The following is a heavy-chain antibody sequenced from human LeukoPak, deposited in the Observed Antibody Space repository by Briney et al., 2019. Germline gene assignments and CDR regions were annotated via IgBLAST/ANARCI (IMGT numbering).Heavy chain of an antibody. CDR2: INHSGST. D-gene: IGHD5-12*01. V-gene: IGHV4-34*01. CDR3: ARGDGYNLNFDY. CDR1: GGSFSGYY. Sequence: KPSETLSLTCAVYGGSFSGYYWSWIRQPPGKGLEWIGEINHSGSTNYNPSLKSRVTISVDTSKNQFSLKLSSVTAADTAVYYCARGDGYNLNFDYWGQGTLVTVSS. J-gene: IGHJ4*02.